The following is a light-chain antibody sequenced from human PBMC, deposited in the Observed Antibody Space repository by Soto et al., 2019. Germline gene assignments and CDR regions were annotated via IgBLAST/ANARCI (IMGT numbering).Light chain of an antibody. J-gene: IGKJ3*01. CDR1: QCISND. CDR3: LQHNSYPLT. V-gene: IGKV1-17*01. Sequence: IQLTQSPSSLSASVEDRVTITCRASQCISNDLGWYQQKPGKAPKRLIYLASSLQSGVPSRFSGSGSGTEFTLTISRLQPEDSATYYCLQHNSYPLTFGPGTKVDI. CDR2: LAS.